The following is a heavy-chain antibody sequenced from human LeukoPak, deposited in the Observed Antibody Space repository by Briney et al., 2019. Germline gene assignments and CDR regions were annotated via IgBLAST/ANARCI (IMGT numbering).Heavy chain of an antibody. D-gene: IGHD3-9*01. V-gene: IGHV4-31*03. CDR2: IYYSGRT. CDR3: ARDYDIFTGRHYYGMDV. CDR1: GGSISSGGYY. J-gene: IGHJ6*02. Sequence: PSQTLSLTCTVSGGSISSGGYYWSWIRQHPGKGPEGIGYIYYSGRTYYNPSLKSRVTISVDTSKNQFSLNLSSVTAADTAVYYCARDYDIFTGRHYYGMDVWGQGTTVTVSS.